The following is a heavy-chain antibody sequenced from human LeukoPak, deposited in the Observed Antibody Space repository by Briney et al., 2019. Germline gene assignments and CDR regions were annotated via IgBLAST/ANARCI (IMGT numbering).Heavy chain of an antibody. CDR2: ISWNSGSI. Sequence: PGGSLRLSCAASGFTFDDYAMHWVRQAPGKGLEGVSGISWNSGSIVYADSVKGRFTISRDNEKNCLYMQMNSLRAGDRGLYYCAKGPAHDIFTGYHFDPWGQGTLVTVSS. CDR1: GFTFDDYA. J-gene: IGHJ5*02. D-gene: IGHD3-9*01. CDR3: AKGPAHDIFTGYHFDP. V-gene: IGHV3-9*01.